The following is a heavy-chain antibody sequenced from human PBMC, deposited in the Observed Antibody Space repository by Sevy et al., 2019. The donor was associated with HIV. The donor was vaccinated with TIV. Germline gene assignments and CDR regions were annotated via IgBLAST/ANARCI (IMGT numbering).Heavy chain of an antibody. CDR3: AKALNPALESMIEVIFPTLKGFDV. V-gene: IGHV3-23*01. CDR1: GFTFNTHA. CDR2: ISGPGYST. Sequence: GGSLRLSCAASGFTFNTHAMNWVRQAPGKGLEWVSVISGPGYSTHYADSVKGRFTISKDNSKNTLYRQMNSLRADDTAVYYCAKALNPALESMIEVIFPTLKGFDVWGQGTMVTVSS. D-gene: IGHD3-22*01. J-gene: IGHJ3*01.